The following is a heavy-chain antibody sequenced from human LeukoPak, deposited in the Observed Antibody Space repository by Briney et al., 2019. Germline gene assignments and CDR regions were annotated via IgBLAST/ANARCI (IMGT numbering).Heavy chain of an antibody. CDR3: AKDMDVGDYGSVDYFDY. CDR2: ITGSGGTT. CDR1: GFSFNNYG. J-gene: IGHJ4*02. Sequence: GGSLRLSCAASGFSFNNYGMSWVRQAPGKGLEWISAITGSGGTTYYAGSVEGRFTISRDNSKNTLFLQMNSLRAEDTAVYYCAKDMDVGDYGSVDYFDYCGQGTLVTVSS. D-gene: IGHD3-10*01. V-gene: IGHV3-23*01.